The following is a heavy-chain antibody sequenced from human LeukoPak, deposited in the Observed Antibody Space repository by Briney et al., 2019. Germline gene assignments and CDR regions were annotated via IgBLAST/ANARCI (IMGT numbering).Heavy chain of an antibody. J-gene: IGHJ5*02. D-gene: IGHD2-2*02. V-gene: IGHV5-51*01. CDR1: GYSFPNYW. CDR3: ARGPYAYTSSATLGSYNWFDP. CDR2: IYSGDSHT. Sequence: GESLKISCKGSGYSFPNYWIGWVRQMPGKGLDWMGIIYSGDSHTRYSPSFQDQVTISVDKSISTAYLQWSSLKASDTAMYYCARGPYAYTSSATLGSYNWFDPWGQGSLVTVSS.